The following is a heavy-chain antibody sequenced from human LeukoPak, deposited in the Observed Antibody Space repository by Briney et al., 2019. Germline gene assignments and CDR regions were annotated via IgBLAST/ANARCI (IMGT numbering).Heavy chain of an antibody. CDR3: ALYYYDSSGCFSPFDY. J-gene: IGHJ4*02. CDR2: IIPIFGTA. Sequence: SVKVSCKASGGTFSSYAISWVRQAPGQGLEWMGGIIPIFGTANYAQKFQGRVTITADESTSTAYMELSSLRSEDTAVYYCALYYYDSSGCFSPFDYWGQGTLVTVSS. D-gene: IGHD3-22*01. CDR1: GGTFSSYA. V-gene: IGHV1-69*13.